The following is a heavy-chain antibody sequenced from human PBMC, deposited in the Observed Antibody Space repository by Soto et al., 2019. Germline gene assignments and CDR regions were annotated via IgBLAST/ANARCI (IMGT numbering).Heavy chain of an antibody. CDR1: GFTFSSYA. CDR2: ISYDGSNK. CDR3: ARDPYYGILTGRYFPSSLDY. D-gene: IGHD3-9*01. Sequence: QVQLVESGGGVVQPGRSLRLSCAASGFTFSSYAMHWVRQAPGKGLEWVAVISYDGSNKYYADSVKGRFTISRDNSKNTLYLQMNSLKAEDTAVYYCARDPYYGILTGRYFPSSLDYWGQGTLVTVSS. J-gene: IGHJ4*02. V-gene: IGHV3-30-3*01.